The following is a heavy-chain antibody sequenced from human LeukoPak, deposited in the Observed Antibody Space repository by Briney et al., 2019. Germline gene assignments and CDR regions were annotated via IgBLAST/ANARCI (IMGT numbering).Heavy chain of an antibody. CDR3: AREMATTLLDY. J-gene: IGHJ4*02. CDR2: INPSGGST. CDR1: GYTFTTYY. Sequence: GASVKVSCKASGYTFTTYYMHWVRQAPGQGLEWMGIINPSGGSTSYAQKFQGRVTMTRDTSTSTVYMELSSLRSEDTAVYYCAREMATTLLDYWGQGTLVTVSS. V-gene: IGHV1-46*01. D-gene: IGHD5-24*01.